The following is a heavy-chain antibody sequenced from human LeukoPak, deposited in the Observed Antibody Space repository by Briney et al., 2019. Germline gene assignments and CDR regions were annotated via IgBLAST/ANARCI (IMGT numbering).Heavy chain of an antibody. J-gene: IGHJ4*02. CDR2: IKQGGSEQ. D-gene: IGHD4-17*01. CDR1: GFTMSTYW. V-gene: IGHV3-7*01. Sequence: AGGSLRLSCAASGFTMSTYWMSWVRKAPGKGLEWVASIKQGGSEQHYVESVKGRFTISRDNVKNSLYLQMNSLRAEDTAVYYCASAGTSYGDQFFDYWGQGTLVTVSS. CDR3: ASAGTSYGDQFFDY.